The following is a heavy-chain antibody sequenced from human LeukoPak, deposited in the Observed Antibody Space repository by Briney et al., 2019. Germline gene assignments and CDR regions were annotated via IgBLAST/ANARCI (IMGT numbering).Heavy chain of an antibody. Sequence: GGSLRLSCAASGFTFSSFEMKWVRQAPGKGLEWVSYISSGGSTIYYADSVKGRFTISRDNAKNSLYLQMNSLRAEDTAVYYCAELGITMVGGVWGKGTTVTISS. CDR3: AELGITMVGGV. CDR1: GFTFSSFE. J-gene: IGHJ6*04. D-gene: IGHD3-10*02. V-gene: IGHV3-48*03. CDR2: ISSGGSTI.